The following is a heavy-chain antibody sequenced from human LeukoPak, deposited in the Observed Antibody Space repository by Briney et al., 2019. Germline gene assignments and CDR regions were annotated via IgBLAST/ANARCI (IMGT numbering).Heavy chain of an antibody. D-gene: IGHD3-22*01. Sequence: GGSLRLSCAASGFTFSTFWMYWVRRAPGKGLVWVSRIKGDGSSTNYAESVKGRFTITRDNAESTLYLQMNSLRAEDTAVYYRARPLYDTSGYYAYWGQGTLVTVSS. CDR1: GFTFSTFW. CDR2: IKGDGSST. CDR3: ARPLYDTSGYYAY. J-gene: IGHJ4*02. V-gene: IGHV3-74*01.